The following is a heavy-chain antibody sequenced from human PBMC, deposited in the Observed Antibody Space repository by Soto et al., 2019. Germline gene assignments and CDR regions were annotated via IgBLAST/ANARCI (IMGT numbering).Heavy chain of an antibody. Sequence: EVQLVESGGGLVKPGGSLRLSCAASGFTFSSYSMNWVRQAPGKGLEWVSSISSSSSYIYYADSVKGRFTISRDNAKNSLYLQMNSLKAEDTAVYYCARDLNLPLTSRLSLLEWLLPDYWGQGTLVTVSS. J-gene: IGHJ4*02. CDR2: ISSSSSYI. CDR3: ARDLNLPLTSRLSLLEWLLPDY. CDR1: GFTFSSYS. D-gene: IGHD3-3*01. V-gene: IGHV3-21*01.